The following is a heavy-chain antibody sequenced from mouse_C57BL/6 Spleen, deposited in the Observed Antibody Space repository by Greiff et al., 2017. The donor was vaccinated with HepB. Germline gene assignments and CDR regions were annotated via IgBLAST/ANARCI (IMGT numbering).Heavy chain of an antibody. J-gene: IGHJ4*01. V-gene: IGHV2-6-1*01. CDR3: ARQGYYDYDPYAMDY. CDR2: IWSDGST. Sequence: VQRVESGPGLVAPSQSLSITCTVSGFSLTSYGVHWVRQPPGKGLEWLVVIWSDGSTTYNSALKSRLSISKDNSKSQVFLKMNSLQTDDTAMYYCARQGYYDYDPYAMDYWGQGTSVTVSS. CDR1: GFSLTSYG. D-gene: IGHD2-4*01.